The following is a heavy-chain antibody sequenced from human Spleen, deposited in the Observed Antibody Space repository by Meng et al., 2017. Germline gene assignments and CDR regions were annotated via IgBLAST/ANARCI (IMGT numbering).Heavy chain of an antibody. CDR1: GSTFSSYW. J-gene: IGHJ4*02. D-gene: IGHD3-10*01. V-gene: IGHV3-7*01. Sequence: ETLSLTCAASGSTFSSYWMSWVRQAPGKGLEWVANIKQDGSEKYYVDSVKGRCTISRDNAKNSLYLQMNSLRAEDTAVYYCAKEGKGAFDYWGQGTLVTVSS. CDR2: IKQDGSEK. CDR3: AKEGKGAFDY.